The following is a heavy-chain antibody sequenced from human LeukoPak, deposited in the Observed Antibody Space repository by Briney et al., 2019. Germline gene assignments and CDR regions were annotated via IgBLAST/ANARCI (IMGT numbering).Heavy chain of an antibody. CDR3: AIELTGSFYFDN. J-gene: IGHJ4*02. Sequence: ASVKVSCKASGYTFTAYYLHWVRQAPGQGLEWMGCINANSGGTDYVQKFRGRVTMTRDTSISTAYMELSGLTSDDTAVYYCAIELTGSFYFDNWGQGTLVTVSS. D-gene: IGHD2-8*02. V-gene: IGHV1-2*02. CDR2: INANSGGT. CDR1: GYTFTAYY.